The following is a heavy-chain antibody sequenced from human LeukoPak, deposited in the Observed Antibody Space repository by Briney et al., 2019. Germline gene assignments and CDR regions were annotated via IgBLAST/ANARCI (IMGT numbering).Heavy chain of an antibody. Sequence: SVKVSCKASGGTFSSYAISWVRQAPGQGLEWMGGIIPIFGTANYAQKFQGRVTITADKSTSTAYMELSSLRSEDTAVYYCARVAQEYSSSSRYYYYYMDVWGKGTTVTVSS. V-gene: IGHV1-69*06. CDR2: IIPIFGTA. CDR3: ARVAQEYSSSSRYYYYYMDV. D-gene: IGHD6-6*01. J-gene: IGHJ6*03. CDR1: GGTFSSYA.